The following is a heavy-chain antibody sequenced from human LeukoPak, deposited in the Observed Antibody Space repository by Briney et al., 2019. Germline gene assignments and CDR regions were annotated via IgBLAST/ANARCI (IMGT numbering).Heavy chain of an antibody. J-gene: IGHJ6*03. CDR1: GGTFSSYA. CDR2: IIPIFGTA. Sequence: GASVKVSCKASGGTFSSYAISWVRQAPGQGLEWMGGIIPIFGTANYAQKFQGRVTITTDESTSTAYMELSSLRSEDTAVYYCAGGPPVVPAPSPDYYYYYYMDVWGKGTTVTVSS. CDR3: AGGPPVVPAPSPDYYYYYYMDV. V-gene: IGHV1-69*05. D-gene: IGHD2-2*01.